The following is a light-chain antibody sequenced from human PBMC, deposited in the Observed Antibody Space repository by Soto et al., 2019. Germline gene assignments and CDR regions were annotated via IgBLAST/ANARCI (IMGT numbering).Light chain of an antibody. CDR3: QQYGSSPQT. CDR2: GAS. V-gene: IGKV3-20*01. Sequence: EIVSTQSPGTLSLSPGERATLSCRASQSVSSSYLAWYQQKPGQAPRLLIYGASSRATGIPDRFSGSGSGTDFTLTISRLEPEDFAVYYCQQYGSSPQTFRQGTKVDIX. J-gene: IGKJ1*01. CDR1: QSVSSSY.